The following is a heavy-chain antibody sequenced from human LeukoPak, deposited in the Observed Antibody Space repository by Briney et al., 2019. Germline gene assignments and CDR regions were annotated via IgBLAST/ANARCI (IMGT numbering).Heavy chain of an antibody. Sequence: PGGSLRLSCAASGYTFSPYWMHWVRQAPGKGRVWVSHISGDGSTIVYADSVKGRFTISRDNAKNTLFLQMDSLRAEDTAVYYCARDRGTPDSFNSWGQGTVVTVSS. CDR1: GYTFSPYW. V-gene: IGHV3-74*01. D-gene: IGHD3-10*01. CDR2: ISGDGSTI. CDR3: ARDRGTPDSFNS. J-gene: IGHJ3*02.